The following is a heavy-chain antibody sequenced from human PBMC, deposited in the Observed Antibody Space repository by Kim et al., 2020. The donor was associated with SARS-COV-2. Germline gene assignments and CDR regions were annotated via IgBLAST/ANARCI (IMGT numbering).Heavy chain of an antibody. D-gene: IGHD3-10*01. J-gene: IGHJ4*02. CDR2: ISGSGGST. Sequence: GGSLRLSCAASGFTFSSYAMSWVRQAPGKGLEWVSAISGSGGSTYYADSVKGRFTISRDNSKNTLYLQMNSLRAEDTAVYYCIGSGSYPKYPRWGQGTLVTVSS. CDR1: GFTFSSYA. CDR3: IGSGSYPKYPR. V-gene: IGHV3-23*01.